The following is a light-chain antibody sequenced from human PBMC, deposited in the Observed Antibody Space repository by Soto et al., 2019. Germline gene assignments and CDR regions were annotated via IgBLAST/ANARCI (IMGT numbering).Light chain of an antibody. CDR1: QSVSSSY. CDR3: QQYRSSHSLYT. V-gene: IGKV3-20*01. Sequence: ESVLTQSPGTLSLSPGERATLSCRASQSVSSSYLAWYQQKPGQAPRLLIYGAYSRATGIPDRFSGSGSGTDFTLTISRVDPADFDGEYCQQYRSSHSLYTFGQGTKLEIK. CDR2: GAY. J-gene: IGKJ2*01.